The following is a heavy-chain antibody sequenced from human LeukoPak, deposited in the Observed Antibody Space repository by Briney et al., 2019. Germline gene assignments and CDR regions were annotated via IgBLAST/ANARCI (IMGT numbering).Heavy chain of an antibody. D-gene: IGHD2-15*01. CDR1: DYSISSGYY. Sequence: PSETLSLTCTVSDYSISSGYYWGWIRQPPGKGLEWIGSIYHSGSIYYHPSLKSRVTISVDTSKNQFSLKLNSVTAADTAVYYCARVDCSGGSCYHYYYMDVWGKGTTVTVSS. CDR2: IYHSGSI. J-gene: IGHJ6*03. V-gene: IGHV4-38-2*02. CDR3: ARVDCSGGSCYHYYYMDV.